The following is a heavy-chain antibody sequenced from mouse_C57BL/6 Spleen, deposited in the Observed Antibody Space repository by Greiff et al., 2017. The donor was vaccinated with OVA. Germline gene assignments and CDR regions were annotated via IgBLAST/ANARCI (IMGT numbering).Heavy chain of an antibody. Sequence: DVMLVESGGGLVKPGGSLKLSCAASGFTFSDYGMHWVRQAPEKGLEWVAYISSGSSTIYYADTVKGRFTISRDNAKNTLFLQMTSLRSEDTAMYYCARSVYGKGDYWGKGTTLTVSS. CDR2: ISSGSSTI. D-gene: IGHD2-1*01. V-gene: IGHV5-17*01. J-gene: IGHJ2*01. CDR3: ARSVYGKGDY. CDR1: GFTFSDYG.